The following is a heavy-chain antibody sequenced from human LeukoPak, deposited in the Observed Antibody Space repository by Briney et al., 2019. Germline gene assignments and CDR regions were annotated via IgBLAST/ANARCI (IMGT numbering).Heavy chain of an antibody. CDR1: GGTFSSYA. Sequence: ASVKVSCKASGGTFSSYAISWVRQAPGQGLEWMGRIIPIFGTANYAQKFQGRVTITTDESTSTAYMELSSLRSEDTAVYYCARDDSLALGELYFDYWGQGTLVTVSS. D-gene: IGHD3-16*01. J-gene: IGHJ4*02. CDR2: IIPIFGTA. V-gene: IGHV1-69*05. CDR3: ARDDSLALGELYFDY.